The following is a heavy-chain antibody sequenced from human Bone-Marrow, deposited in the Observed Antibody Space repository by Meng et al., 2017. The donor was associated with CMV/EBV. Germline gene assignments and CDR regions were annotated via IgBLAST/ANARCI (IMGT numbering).Heavy chain of an antibody. D-gene: IGHD4-23*01. CDR2: ISSSGSTI. V-gene: IGHV3-48*03. CDR1: GFTFSSYE. Sequence: GGSLRLSCAASGFTFSSYEMNWVRQAQGRGLEWVSYISSSGSTIYYADSVKGRFTISRDNAKNSLYLQMNSLRAEDTAVYYCARMRALRWSTRGYFDYWGQGTLVTVYS. CDR3: ARMRALRWSTRGYFDY. J-gene: IGHJ4*02.